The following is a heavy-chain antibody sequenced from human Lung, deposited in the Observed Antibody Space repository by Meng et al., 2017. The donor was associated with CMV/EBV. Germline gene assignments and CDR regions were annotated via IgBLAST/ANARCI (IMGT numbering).Heavy chain of an antibody. Sequence: SETLSLXXAVYGGSFSGYYWSWIRQPPGKGLEWIGEINHSGSTNYNPSLKSRVTISVDTSKNQFSLKLSSVTAADTAVYYCARLGYCSSTSCYPGNYYYGMDVWGQGTXVTVSS. CDR2: INHSGST. V-gene: IGHV4-34*01. J-gene: IGHJ6*02. D-gene: IGHD2-2*01. CDR3: ARLGYCSSTSCYPGNYYYGMDV. CDR1: GGSFSGYY.